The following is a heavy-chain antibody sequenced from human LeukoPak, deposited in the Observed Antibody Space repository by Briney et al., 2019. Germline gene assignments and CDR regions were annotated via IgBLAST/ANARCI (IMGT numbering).Heavy chain of an antibody. Sequence: SETLSLTCTVSGGSISSSSYYWGWIRQPPGKGLEWIGSIYYSGSTYYNPSLKSRVTISVDTSKNQFSLKLSSVTAADTAVYYCARDGWYYYDSSGYYDRDYWGQGTLVTVSS. D-gene: IGHD3-22*01. J-gene: IGHJ4*02. V-gene: IGHV4-39*07. CDR3: ARDGWYYYDSSGYYDRDY. CDR1: GGSISSSSYY. CDR2: IYYSGST.